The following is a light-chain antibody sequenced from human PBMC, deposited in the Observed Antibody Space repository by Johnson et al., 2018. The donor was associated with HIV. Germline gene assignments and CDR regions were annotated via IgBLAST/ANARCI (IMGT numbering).Light chain of an antibody. V-gene: IGLV1-51*02. Sequence: QSVLTQPPSVSAAPGQKVTISCSGSSFNIGNNYVSWYQQLPGTAPKLLIYENNKRPSGIPDRFSGSKSGTSATLGITGLQTGDEADYYCGTWDSSLSAHYLFGTGTKVTVL. CDR2: ENN. CDR1: SFNIGNNY. J-gene: IGLJ1*01. CDR3: GTWDSSLSAHYL.